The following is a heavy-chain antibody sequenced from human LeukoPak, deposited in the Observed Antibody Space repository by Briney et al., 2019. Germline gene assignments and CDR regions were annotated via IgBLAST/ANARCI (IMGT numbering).Heavy chain of an antibody. CDR1: GFIFSSYW. V-gene: IGHV3-7*03. D-gene: IGHD2-2*01. J-gene: IGHJ6*04. CDR3: ARRALRYCSSTSCPAQYYGVDV. Sequence: GGSLRLSCAAAGFIFSSYWMSWVRQAPGKGLEWVANIKEDGSEKYYVDSVKGRFTISRDNAKNSLYLQTNSLRAEDTAVYYCARRALRYCSSTSCPAQYYGVDVWGKGTTVTVSS. CDR2: IKEDGSEK.